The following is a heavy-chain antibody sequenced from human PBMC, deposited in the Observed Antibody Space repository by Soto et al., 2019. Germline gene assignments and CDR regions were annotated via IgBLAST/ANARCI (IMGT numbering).Heavy chain of an antibody. CDR1: GRSISEINSY. V-gene: IGHV4-39*01. J-gene: IGHJ5*02. Sequence: SETLSLTCSVSGRSISEINSYWGWIRQTPGEGLEWIGTIHHTGSTYYSPSLKSRVIISLDTSKNQFSLKLSSVTAADTALYYCARPEGGYGSGYSWFDPWGQGTRVTVSS. D-gene: IGHD5-12*01. CDR2: IHHTGST. CDR3: ARPEGGYGSGYSWFDP.